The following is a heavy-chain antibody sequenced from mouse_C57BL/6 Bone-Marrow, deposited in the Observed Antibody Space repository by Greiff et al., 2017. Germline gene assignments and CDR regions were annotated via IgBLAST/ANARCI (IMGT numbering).Heavy chain of an antibody. CDR3: AREGGYFFYAMDY. CDR2: ISSGSSTI. CDR1: GFTFSDSG. J-gene: IGHJ4*01. D-gene: IGHD1-1*02. Sequence: EVQLVESGGGLVKPGGSLKLSCAASGFTFSDSGMHWVRQAPEKGLEWVAYISSGSSTIYYAETVKGRFTISRGNAKNTLFLQMTSLRSEDTAMYYCAREGGYFFYAMDYWGQGTSVTVSS. V-gene: IGHV5-17*01.